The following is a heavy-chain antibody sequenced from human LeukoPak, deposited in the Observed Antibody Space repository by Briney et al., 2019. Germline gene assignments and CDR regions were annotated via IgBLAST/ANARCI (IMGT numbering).Heavy chain of an antibody. J-gene: IGHJ4*02. D-gene: IGHD6-13*01. CDR2: ISSSSSYI. Sequence: GGSLRLSCAASGFTFSSYSMNWVRQAPGKGLEWVSSISSSSSYIYYADSVKGRFTISRDNGKNSLYLQMNSLRAEDTAVYYCARDKEGIAAAANYWGQGTLVTVSS. V-gene: IGHV3-21*01. CDR3: ARDKEGIAAAANY. CDR1: GFTFSSYS.